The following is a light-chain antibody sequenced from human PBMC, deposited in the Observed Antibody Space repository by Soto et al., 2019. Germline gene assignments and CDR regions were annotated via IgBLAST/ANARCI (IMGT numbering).Light chain of an antibody. CDR2: GAS. J-gene: IGKJ1*01. Sequence: EIVMTQSPATLSVSPGERATLSCRASQSVSSNLAWYQQKPGQAPRLLIYGASTRATGIPARFSGSGSGTEFTLTISSLQSEDFAVYYCQQYNNWPPWTLGQGTKMDIK. V-gene: IGKV3-15*01. CDR1: QSVSSN. CDR3: QQYNNWPPWT.